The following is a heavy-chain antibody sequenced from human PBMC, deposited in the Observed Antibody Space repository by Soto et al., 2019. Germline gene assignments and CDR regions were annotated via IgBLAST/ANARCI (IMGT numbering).Heavy chain of an antibody. J-gene: IGHJ4*02. Sequence: EVQLLESGGGLVQPGGALSLSCAASGFTFSNYAMSWVRQAPGKVLEWVSSISGSGGSTYYADSVKGRFTVSRDNSKNTVYLQIDSLRIEDTAVYYGAKEATRSAIQLDYWVQGDLVTVSS. CDR2: ISGSGGST. V-gene: IGHV3-23*01. D-gene: IGHD3-3*01. CDR1: GFTFSNYA. CDR3: AKEATRSAIQLDY.